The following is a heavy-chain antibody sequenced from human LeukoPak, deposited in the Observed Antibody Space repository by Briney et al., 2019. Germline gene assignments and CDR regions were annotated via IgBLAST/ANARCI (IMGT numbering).Heavy chain of an antibody. CDR2: ISSSSSYI. CDR1: GFTFSSYS. CDR3: ARVPAAAGNVPQFDY. J-gene: IGHJ4*02. V-gene: IGHV3-21*01. D-gene: IGHD6-13*01. Sequence: GGSLRLSCAASGFTFSSYSMNWVRQAPGKGLEWVSSISSSSSYIYYADSVKGRFTISRDNANNSLYLQMNSLRAEDTAVYYCARVPAAAGNVPQFDYWGQGTLVTVSS.